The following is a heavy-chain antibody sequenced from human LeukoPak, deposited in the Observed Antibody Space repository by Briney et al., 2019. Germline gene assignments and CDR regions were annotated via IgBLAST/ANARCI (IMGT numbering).Heavy chain of an antibody. J-gene: IGHJ4*02. D-gene: IGHD3-3*01. CDR2: LYSSGSS. V-gene: IGHV4-4*07. Sequence: SETLSLTCSVSGGFITGYYWSWLRQSAGKGLEWIGRLYSSGSSDYNPSLNSRVTMSLDTSKNQFSLRLNSVTAADTAVYYCARGPITIRSPFDYWGQGTLVTVSS. CDR1: GGFITGYY. CDR3: ARGPITIRSPFDY.